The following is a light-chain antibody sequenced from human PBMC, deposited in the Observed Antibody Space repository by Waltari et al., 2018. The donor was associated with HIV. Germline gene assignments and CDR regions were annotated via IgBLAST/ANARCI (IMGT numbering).Light chain of an antibody. CDR3: SSYTGSSTLVV. CDR2: EVS. CDR1: SSDVGGYNY. V-gene: IGLV2-14*01. J-gene: IGLJ2*01. Sequence: QSALTQPASVSGSPGQAITISCTGTSSDVGGYNYLSGSPQHPGKAPKLLISEVSNRPSGVSNRFSVSMSGNTASLTISGLQAEDEADYYCSSYTGSSTLVVFGGGTELTVL.